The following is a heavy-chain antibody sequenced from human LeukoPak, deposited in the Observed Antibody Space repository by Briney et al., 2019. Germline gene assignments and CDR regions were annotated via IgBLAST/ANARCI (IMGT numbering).Heavy chain of an antibody. D-gene: IGHD6-19*01. V-gene: IGHV3-7*01. Sequence: PGGSLRLSCAASGFTFSSYGMSWVRQAPGKGLEWVANIKQDGSEKYYVDSVKGRFTISRDNAKNSLYLQMNSLRAEDTAVYYCARGSGWRYYFDYWGQGTLVTVSS. J-gene: IGHJ4*02. CDR2: IKQDGSEK. CDR1: GFTFSSYG. CDR3: ARGSGWRYYFDY.